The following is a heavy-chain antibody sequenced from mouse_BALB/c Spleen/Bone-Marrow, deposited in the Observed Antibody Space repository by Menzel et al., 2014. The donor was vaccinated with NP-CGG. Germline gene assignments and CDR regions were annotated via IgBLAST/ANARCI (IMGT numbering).Heavy chain of an antibody. Sequence: VHLVESGAELARPGASVKLSRKASGYTFTSYWMQWVKQRPGQGLEWIGAIYPGNDDTRYTQKFKGKATLTADKSSSTAYMQLSSLASEDSAVYYCAREGYYYGSSTYYAMDYWGQGTSVTVSS. J-gene: IGHJ4*01. D-gene: IGHD1-1*01. CDR2: IYPGNDDT. CDR3: AREGYYYGSSTYYAMDY. CDR1: GYTFTSYW. V-gene: IGHV1-87*01.